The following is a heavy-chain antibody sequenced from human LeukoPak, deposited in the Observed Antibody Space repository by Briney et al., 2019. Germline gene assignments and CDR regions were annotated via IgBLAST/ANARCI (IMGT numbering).Heavy chain of an antibody. D-gene: IGHD6-13*01. CDR2: ISSDGTSA. Sequence: GGSLRLSCSASGFTFSSSSMHWVRRAPGKGLVWVSRISSDGTSANYADSVKGRFIISRDNAKNTLYLQMNSLRAEDTAVYFCARVRSSSWFDYWGQGTLVAVSS. J-gene: IGHJ4*02. CDR1: GFTFSSSS. CDR3: ARVRSSSWFDY. V-gene: IGHV3-74*01.